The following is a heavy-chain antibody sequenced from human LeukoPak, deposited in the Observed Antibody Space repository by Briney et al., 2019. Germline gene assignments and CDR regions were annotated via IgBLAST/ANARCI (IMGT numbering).Heavy chain of an antibody. CDR3: ARDFFPIVDSSWYEIGY. D-gene: IGHD6-13*01. V-gene: IGHV3-21*01. CDR1: GFTFSSYS. Sequence: GGSPRLSCAASGFTFSSYSMNWVRQAPGKGLEWVSSISSSSSYIYYADSVKGRFTISRDNSKNTLYLQMDSLRSEDTAVYYCARDFFPIVDSSWYEIGYWGQGTLVTVSS. J-gene: IGHJ4*02. CDR2: ISSSSSYI.